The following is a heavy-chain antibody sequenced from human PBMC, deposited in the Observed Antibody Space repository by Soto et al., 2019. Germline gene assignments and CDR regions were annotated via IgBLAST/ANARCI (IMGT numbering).Heavy chain of an antibody. Sequence: GGSLRLSCAASGFTFSSYSMNWVRQAPGKGLEWVSSISSSSSYIYYADSVKGRFTISRDNAKNSLYLQMNSLRAEDTAVYYCAFNMFRGDFGDAFDIWGQGTMGTVSS. CDR2: ISSSSSYI. CDR3: AFNMFRGDFGDAFDI. V-gene: IGHV3-21*01. J-gene: IGHJ3*02. D-gene: IGHD3-10*01. CDR1: GFTFSSYS.